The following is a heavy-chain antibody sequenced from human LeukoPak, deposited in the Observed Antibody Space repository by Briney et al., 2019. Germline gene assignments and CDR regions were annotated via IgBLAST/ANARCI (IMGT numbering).Heavy chain of an antibody. CDR3: ARDQDWNDRGGLDY. V-gene: IGHV3-30*04. CDR1: GFTFSSYA. Sequence: GGSLRLSCAASGFTFSSYAMHWVRQAPGEGLEWVAVISYDGSNKYYADSLKGRFTISRDNAKKSLYLQMNSLRAEDTAVYYCARDQDWNDRGGLDYWGQGTLVTVSS. D-gene: IGHD1-1*01. J-gene: IGHJ4*02. CDR2: ISYDGSNK.